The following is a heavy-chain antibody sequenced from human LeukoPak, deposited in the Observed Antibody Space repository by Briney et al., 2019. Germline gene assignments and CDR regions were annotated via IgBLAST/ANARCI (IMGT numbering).Heavy chain of an antibody. D-gene: IGHD5-18*01. V-gene: IGHV4-38-2*01. J-gene: IGHJ4*02. CDR2: IDQSGST. Sequence: SETLSLTRAVSGYYISHGYYWGWIRQPPGKGLEWIGSIDQSGSTYYSPSLKSRLTISVDTSRNQFSLKLRFMTAADTAVYYCARGDFYNYGKPFDSWGQGIMVTVSS. CDR1: GYYISHGYY. CDR3: ARGDFYNYGKPFDS.